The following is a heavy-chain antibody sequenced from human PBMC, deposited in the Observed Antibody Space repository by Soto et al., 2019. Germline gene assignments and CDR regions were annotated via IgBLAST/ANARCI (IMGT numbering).Heavy chain of an antibody. D-gene: IGHD4-4*01. CDR3: AKDLIDYSNSYFDY. J-gene: IGHJ4*02. CDR2: ISSSGYT. Sequence: PGGSLRLSCATSGFSFSNYAMSWVRQAPGKGLEWVAGISSSGYTYYVDSLKGRFTISRDNSKNWLYLQMNSLRAEDTAVYYCAKDLIDYSNSYFDYWGKGTLGTVAS. CDR1: GFSFSNYA. V-gene: IGHV3-23*01.